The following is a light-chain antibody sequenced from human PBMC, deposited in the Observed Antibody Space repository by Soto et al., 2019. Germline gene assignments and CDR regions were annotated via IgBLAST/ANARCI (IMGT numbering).Light chain of an antibody. CDR2: QVT. V-gene: IGLV2-14*01. J-gene: IGLJ1*01. Sequence: QSALAQPASMSGSPGQSITISCTGSGSDIATFNYVSWYQQYPGKAPKLLIYQVTSRASGVSHRFSGSKSGNTAALTISGLQPEDEAEYYCNSYSSPSFYVFGTGTKLTVL. CDR1: GSDIATFNY. CDR3: NSYSSPSFYV.